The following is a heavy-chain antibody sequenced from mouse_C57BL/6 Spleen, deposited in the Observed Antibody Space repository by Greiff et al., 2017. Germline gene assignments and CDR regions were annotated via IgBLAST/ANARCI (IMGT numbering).Heavy chain of an antibody. V-gene: IGHV1-53*01. J-gene: IGHJ4*01. D-gene: IGHD2-2*01. CDR2: INPRDGGT. CDR1: GYTFTSYW. Sequence: QVQLQQPGTELVKPGASVKLSCKASGYTFTSYWMHWVKQRPGQGLEWIGNINPRDGGTNYNEKFKSKATLTVDKSSSTAYMQLSSLTSEDSAVYYCARSGGYVYAMAYWGQGTSVTVSS. CDR3: ARSGGYVYAMAY.